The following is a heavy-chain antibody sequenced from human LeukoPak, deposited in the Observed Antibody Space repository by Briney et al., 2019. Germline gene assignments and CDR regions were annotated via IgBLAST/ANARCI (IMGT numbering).Heavy chain of an antibody. CDR2: ISSGSSYI. V-gene: IGHV3-21*06. J-gene: IGHJ4*02. CDR3: ARNSDTAMGY. CDR1: GFTFSSYN. D-gene: IGHD5-18*01. Sequence: GGSLRLSCAASGFTFSSYNMNWVRKAPGKGLEWVSSISSGSSYIYYADSLKGRFTISRDNDQNLLYLQMNSLRAEDTAVYYCARNSDTAMGYWGQGTLVTVSS.